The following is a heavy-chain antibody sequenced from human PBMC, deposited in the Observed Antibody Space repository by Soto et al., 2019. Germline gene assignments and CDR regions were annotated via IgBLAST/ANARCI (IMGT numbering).Heavy chain of an antibody. V-gene: IGHV4-4*07. J-gene: IGHJ5*02. D-gene: IGHD6-13*01. CDR2: IYTSGST. CDR3: ARNWVAAAGKGGWFDP. CDR1: GGSISNYQ. Sequence: PSETLSLTCIVSGGSISNYQWSWIRQPAGKGLEWIGRIYTSGSTNYNPSLKSRVTMSVDTSKNHFSLKLSSVTAADTAVYYCARNWVAAAGKGGWFDPWGQGALVTVSS.